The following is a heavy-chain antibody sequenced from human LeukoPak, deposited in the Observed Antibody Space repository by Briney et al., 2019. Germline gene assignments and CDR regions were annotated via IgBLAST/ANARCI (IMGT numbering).Heavy chain of an antibody. Sequence: SETLSLTCTVSGGSISSYYWSWLRQPPGKGLEWIEYIYYSGSTNYNPSLKSRVTISVDTSKNQFSLKLSSVTAADTAVYYCARGMFVVVPAAMDYYYYYMDVWGKGTTVTVSS. CDR3: ARGMFVVVPAAMDYYYYYMDV. J-gene: IGHJ6*03. CDR1: GGSISSYY. CDR2: IYYSGST. V-gene: IGHV4-59*01. D-gene: IGHD2-2*01.